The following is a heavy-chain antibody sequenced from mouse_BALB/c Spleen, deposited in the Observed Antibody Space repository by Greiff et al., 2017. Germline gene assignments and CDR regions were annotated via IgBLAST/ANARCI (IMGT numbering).Heavy chain of an antibody. CDR1: GFNIKDTY. CDR3: AKEYYGGAWFAY. V-gene: IGHV14-3*02. D-gene: IGHD1-1*01. J-gene: IGHJ3*01. Sequence: VQLQQSGAELVKPGASVKLSCTASGFNIKDTYMHWVKQRPEQGLEWIGRIDPANGNTKYDPKFQGKATITADTSSNTAYLQLSSLTSEDTAVDYCAKEYYGGAWFAYWGQGTLVTVSA. CDR2: IDPANGNT.